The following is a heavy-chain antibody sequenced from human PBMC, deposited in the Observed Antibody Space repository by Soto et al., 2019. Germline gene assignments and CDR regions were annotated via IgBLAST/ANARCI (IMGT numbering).Heavy chain of an antibody. D-gene: IGHD1-1*01. Sequence: QVPLVQSGAEVKKPGASVKVSCMASGYTFSDHDINWVRQASGQGPEWLGWMNPNSGDTGYAQNFQGRVTMTRDTSKRTAYMELSSLRSEDTAVYYCARVGGNWNDDYFDYWGQGTLVTVSS. J-gene: IGHJ4*02. V-gene: IGHV1-8*01. CDR3: ARVGGNWNDDYFDY. CDR2: MNPNSGDT. CDR1: GYTFSDHD.